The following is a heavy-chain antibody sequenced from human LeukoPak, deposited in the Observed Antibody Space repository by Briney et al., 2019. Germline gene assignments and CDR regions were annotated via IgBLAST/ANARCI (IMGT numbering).Heavy chain of an antibody. Sequence: ASVKVSCKASGYTFTTNYLHWVRQAPGQGLEWMGMIYPRDGSTSYAQNFQGRVTVTRDTSTTTVHMELRGLRSEDTAVYYCARDQEGFDYWGQGTVVTVSS. CDR1: GYTFTTNY. CDR3: ARDQEGFDY. J-gene: IGHJ4*02. CDR2: IYPRDGST. V-gene: IGHV1-46*01.